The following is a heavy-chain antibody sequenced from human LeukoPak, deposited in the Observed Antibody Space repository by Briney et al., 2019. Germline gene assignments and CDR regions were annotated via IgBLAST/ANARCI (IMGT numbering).Heavy chain of an antibody. Sequence: PGRSLRLSCAASGFTFSSYGMHWVRQAPGKGLEWVAVIWYDGSNKYYADSVKGRFTISRDNSKNTLYLQMSSLRAEDTAVYYCARDRFSSSYYYYGMDVWGQGTTVTVSS. CDR1: GFTFSSYG. D-gene: IGHD6-13*01. V-gene: IGHV3-33*01. J-gene: IGHJ6*02. CDR3: ARDRFSSSYYYYGMDV. CDR2: IWYDGSNK.